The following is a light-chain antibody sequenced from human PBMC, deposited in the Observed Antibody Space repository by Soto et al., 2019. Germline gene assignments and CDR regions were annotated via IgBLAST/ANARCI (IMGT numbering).Light chain of an antibody. CDR2: AAS. J-gene: IGKJ5*01. Sequence: IQLTQSPSSLSASVGDRVTITCRASQGISSYLAWYQQKPGKAPKLLINAASTLQSGVPSRFSGSGSGTDFTLTISSLQPEDFATYYCQQLNDYPITFGQGTRLEI. CDR1: QGISSY. CDR3: QQLNDYPIT. V-gene: IGKV1-9*01.